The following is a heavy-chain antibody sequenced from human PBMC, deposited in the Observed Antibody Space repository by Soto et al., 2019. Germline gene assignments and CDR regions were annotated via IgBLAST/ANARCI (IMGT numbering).Heavy chain of an antibody. Sequence: EVQVVESGGDLVEPGGSLRLSCVTSGFMFSSAWMSWVRQGPGKGLEWVARIKSKNDGGAADYAAPVNGRFSNSRDDSKSTVYLQMNSLRAEDTALYYCVEGCNEFWGQGTLVTVSS. V-gene: IGHV3-15*01. CDR3: VEGCNEF. J-gene: IGHJ4*02. CDR1: GFMFSSAW. CDR2: IKSKNDGGAA.